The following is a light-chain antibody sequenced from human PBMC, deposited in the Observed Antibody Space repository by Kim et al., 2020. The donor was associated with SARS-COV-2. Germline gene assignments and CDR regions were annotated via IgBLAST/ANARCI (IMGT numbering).Light chain of an antibody. J-gene: IGLJ3*02. CDR3: QTHDISVDGWV. V-gene: IGLV1-40*01. Sequence: QSGTMSCAGTRSTSGAGFNVHWYQQLPGTAPKVIIYTNNNRPAGVPDRFSGSRSGTSASLAITGLQAEDEADYDCQTHDISVDGWVFGGGTQLTVL. CDR2: TNN. CDR1: RSTSGAGFN.